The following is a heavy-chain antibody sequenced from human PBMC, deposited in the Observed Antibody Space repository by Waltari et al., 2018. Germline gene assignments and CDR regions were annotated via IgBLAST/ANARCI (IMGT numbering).Heavy chain of an antibody. Sequence: EVQLLESGGGLVQPGGSLRLSCAASGFTFSNYALHWVRQAPGKGLEWVSTIGGSGNTDYPDSVKGRFTISRDNSKDTLYLQVNSLRVEDTAVYYCARGYRQSEYWGQGTLVTVSS. D-gene: IGHD2-15*01. J-gene: IGHJ4*02. CDR1: GFTFSNYA. CDR3: ARGYRQSEY. V-gene: IGHV3-23*01. CDR2: IGGSGNT.